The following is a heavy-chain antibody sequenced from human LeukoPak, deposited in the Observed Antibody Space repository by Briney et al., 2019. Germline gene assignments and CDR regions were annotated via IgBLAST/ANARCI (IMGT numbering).Heavy chain of an antibody. J-gene: IGHJ4*02. CDR3: AREVVPAAPSFSFDY. D-gene: IGHD2-2*01. CDR2: ISPSGGST. Sequence: ASVKVSCKASGYTFTSYYMHWVRQAPGQGLEWMGIISPSGGSTSYAQKFQGRVTMTRDTSTSTVYMELSSLRSEDTAVYYCAREVVPAAPSFSFDYWGQGTLVTVSS. CDR1: GYTFTSYY. V-gene: IGHV1-46*03.